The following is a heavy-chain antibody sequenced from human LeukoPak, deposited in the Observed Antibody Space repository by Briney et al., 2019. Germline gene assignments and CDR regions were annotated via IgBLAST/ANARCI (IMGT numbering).Heavy chain of an antibody. CDR1: VGSFSGYY. D-gene: IGHD3-22*01. CDR2: INHTGST. V-gene: IGHV4-34*01. CDR3: ARRVSYSSGYYSLFDY. J-gene: IGHJ4*02. Sequence: ASETLSLTCAVYVGSFSGYYWNWIRQSPDKGLEWIGEINHTGSTKSNPSLKSRVTISVDTSKNQFSLKLSSVTAADTAVYYCARRVSYSSGYYSLFDYWGQGTLVTVSS.